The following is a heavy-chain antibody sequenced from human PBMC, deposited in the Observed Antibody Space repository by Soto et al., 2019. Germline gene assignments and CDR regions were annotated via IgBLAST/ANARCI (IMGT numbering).Heavy chain of an antibody. J-gene: IGHJ4*02. D-gene: IGHD3-10*01. V-gene: IGHV1-3*01. CDR1: GYVFSTYS. CDR2: INAGNGNT. Sequence: QVQLVQSGAEVREPGASVKVSCKTSGYVFSTYSMHWVRQAPGQRLEWMGWINAGNGNTKYTQKFQGRVTITRDTSASTAYMALSSLRSEDTAVYFCAGYASVIYLGNWGPGTPVTVYS. CDR3: AGYASVIYLGN.